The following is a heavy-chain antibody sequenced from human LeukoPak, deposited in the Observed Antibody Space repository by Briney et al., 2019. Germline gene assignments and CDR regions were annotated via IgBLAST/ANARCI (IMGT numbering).Heavy chain of an antibody. Sequence: SETLSLTCTVSGGSISSSSYYWGWIRQPPGKGLEWIGSIYYSGSTYYNPSLKSRVTISVDTSKNQFSLNLSSVTAADTAVYFCARGPNRYYFDSWGQGTLVTVSS. V-gene: IGHV4-39*07. CDR2: IYYSGST. CDR3: ARGPNRYYFDS. CDR1: GGSISSSSYY. J-gene: IGHJ4*02. D-gene: IGHD7-27*01.